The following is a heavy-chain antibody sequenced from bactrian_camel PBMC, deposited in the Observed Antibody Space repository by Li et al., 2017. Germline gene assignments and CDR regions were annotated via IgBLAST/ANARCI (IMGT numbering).Heavy chain of an antibody. D-gene: IGHD3*01. CDR2: IDKDGRT. CDR1: GYTYSWQC. V-gene: IGHV3S53*01. J-gene: IGHJ4*01. CDR3: ATFVWVGDGFDSY. Sequence: HVQLVESGGGSVEVGGSLILSCAASGYTYSWQCMGWFRQAPGKEREGVASIDKDGRTTYADSVKGRFTVSRDNAKNAMSLQMNSLEIDDSAVYYCATFVWVGDGFDSYWGQGTQVTVS.